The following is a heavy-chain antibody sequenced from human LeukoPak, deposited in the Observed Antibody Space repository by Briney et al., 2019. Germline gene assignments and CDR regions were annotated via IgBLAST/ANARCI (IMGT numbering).Heavy chain of an antibody. J-gene: IGHJ3*02. CDR1: GFTFSSFA. V-gene: IGHV3-23*01. CDR2: ISGNGDNT. CDR3: VREGPRGLAFDI. D-gene: IGHD3/OR15-3a*01. Sequence: PGGSLRLSCAASGFTFSSFAMSWVRQAPGKGLEWVSAISGNGDNTYYADSVKGRFTISRDNPKNTLYLQMNSLRPEDTAVYYCVREGPRGLAFDIWGQGTMVTVSS.